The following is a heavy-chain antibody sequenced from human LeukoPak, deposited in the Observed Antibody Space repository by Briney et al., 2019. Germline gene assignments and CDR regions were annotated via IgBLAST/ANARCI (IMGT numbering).Heavy chain of an antibody. CDR1: GFTFSGSA. D-gene: IGHD5-24*01. V-gene: IGHV3-73*01. CDR2: IRSKANSYAT. CDR3: TRTERRDGYIPGDY. Sequence: GGSLKLSCAASGFTFSGSAMHWVRQASGKGLEWVGRIRSKANSYATAYAASVKGRFTISRDDSKNTAYLQMNSLKTEDTAVYYCTRTERRDGYIPGDYWGQGTLVAVSS. J-gene: IGHJ4*02.